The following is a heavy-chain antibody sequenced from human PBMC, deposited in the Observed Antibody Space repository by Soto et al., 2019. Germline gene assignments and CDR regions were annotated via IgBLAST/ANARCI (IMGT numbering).Heavy chain of an antibody. CDR3: ARRMGNAGSFES. V-gene: IGHV4-31*03. CDR1: VVSISSGNYY. CDR2: IYYGAST. D-gene: IGHD1-26*01. J-gene: IGHJ4*02. Sequence: SETLSLTCSFSVVSISSGNYYCSWIRQHPGKGLEWIGYIYYGASTYYNPSLKSRVTISIDTSKNLFSLKLSSVTAADTAMYYCARRMGNAGSFESWGLGTLVSVSS.